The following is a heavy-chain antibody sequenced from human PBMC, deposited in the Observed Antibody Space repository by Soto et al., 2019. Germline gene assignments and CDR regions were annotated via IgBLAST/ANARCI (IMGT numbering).Heavy chain of an antibody. V-gene: IGHV3-23*01. CDR2: IIRRGDTA. D-gene: IGHD3-10*02. CDR1: GFDFSTYA. CDR3: AKDCPGTSSVRSDY. Sequence: EVHLLESGGTLVQPGGSLRLSCAASGFDFSTYAITWVRQAPGKGLEWVSSIIRRGDTAYYASSVKGRFTISRDNSKTTLYLQMNILGADDAAMYYWAKDCPGTSSVRSDYWGQGTLVTVSS. J-gene: IGHJ4*02.